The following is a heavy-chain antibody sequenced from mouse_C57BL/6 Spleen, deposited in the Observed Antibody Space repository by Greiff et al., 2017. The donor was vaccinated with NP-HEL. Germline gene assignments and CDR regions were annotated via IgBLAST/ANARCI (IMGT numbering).Heavy chain of an antibody. CDR2: ISSGSSTI. D-gene: IGHD1-1*01. CDR3: ARPGYYGSSPFDY. J-gene: IGHJ2*01. CDR1: GFTFSDYG. Sequence: DVKLVESGGGLVKPGGSLKLSCAASGFTFSDYGMHWVRQAPEKGLEWVAYISSGSSTIYYADTVKGRFTISRDNAKNTLFLQMTSLRSEDTAMYYCARPGYYGSSPFDYWGQGTTLTVSS. V-gene: IGHV5-17*01.